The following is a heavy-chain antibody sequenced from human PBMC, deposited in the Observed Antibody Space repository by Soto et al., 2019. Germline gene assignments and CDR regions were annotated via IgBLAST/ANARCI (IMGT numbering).Heavy chain of an antibody. V-gene: IGHV5-51*01. CDR2: IYPGDSDT. CDR3: AASIFYYGMDV. J-gene: IGHJ6*02. Sequence: VESLKISCKGSGYTFTNYWICCFRQMPGKGLEWMGIIYPGDSDTKYNPSFQGQVTISADKSITTTYLRWTSLKASDTAIYYCAASIFYYGMDVWGQGTTVTVSS. CDR1: GYTFTNYW.